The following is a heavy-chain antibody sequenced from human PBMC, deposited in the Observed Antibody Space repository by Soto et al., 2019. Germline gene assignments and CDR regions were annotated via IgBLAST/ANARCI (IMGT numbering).Heavy chain of an antibody. J-gene: IGHJ4*02. CDR1: GGSISSSSYY. CDR3: ARDGLGATGTFDY. CDR2: IYYSGST. D-gene: IGHD1-1*01. V-gene: IGHV4-39*07. Sequence: SETLSLTCTVSGGSISSSSYYWGWIRQPPGKGLEWIGSIYYSGSTYYNPSLKSRVTISVDTSKNQFSLKLSSVTAADTAVYYCARDGLGATGTFDYWGQGTLVTVSS.